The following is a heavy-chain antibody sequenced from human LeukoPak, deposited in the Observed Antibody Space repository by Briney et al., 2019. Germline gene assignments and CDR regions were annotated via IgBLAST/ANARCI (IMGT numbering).Heavy chain of an antibody. Sequence: SETLSLTCTVSGGSISSYYWSWIRQPPGKGLEWIGYIYYSGSTNYNPSLKSRVTISVDTSKNQFSLKLSSVTAADTAVYYCARAKGVAAVNGYYYYYMDVWGKGTTVTVSS. CDR1: GGSISSYY. CDR2: IYYSGST. D-gene: IGHD6-13*01. CDR3: ARAKGVAAVNGYYYYYMDV. J-gene: IGHJ6*03. V-gene: IGHV4-59*01.